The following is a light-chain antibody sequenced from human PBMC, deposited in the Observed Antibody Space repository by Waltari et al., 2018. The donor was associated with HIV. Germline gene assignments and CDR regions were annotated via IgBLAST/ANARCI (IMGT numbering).Light chain of an antibody. Sequence: EIVMTQSPATLSVSLGERATLSCRASQSVSSNLAWYQQKSGQAPRLLIYGASTRATGIPARFSGSGSGTEFTLTISSLQSEDFAVYYCQQFIFWPFSFGQGTKLEIK. J-gene: IGKJ2*03. CDR3: QQFIFWPFS. V-gene: IGKV3-15*01. CDR1: QSVSSN. CDR2: GAS.